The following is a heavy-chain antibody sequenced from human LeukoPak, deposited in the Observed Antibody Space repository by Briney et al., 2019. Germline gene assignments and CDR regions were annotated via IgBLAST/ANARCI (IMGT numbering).Heavy chain of an antibody. D-gene: IGHD3-22*01. CDR3: ARGGYYDSSGYYPDSFDY. CDR2: ISAYNGST. CDR1: GYTFTSYG. J-gene: IGHJ4*02. V-gene: IGHV1-18*01. Sequence: ASVKVSCKASGYTFTSYGISWVRQAPGQGLEWMGWISAYNGSTNYAQKLQGRVTMTTDTSTSTAYMELRSLRSDDTAVYYCARGGYYDSSGYYPDSFDYWGQGTLVTVSS.